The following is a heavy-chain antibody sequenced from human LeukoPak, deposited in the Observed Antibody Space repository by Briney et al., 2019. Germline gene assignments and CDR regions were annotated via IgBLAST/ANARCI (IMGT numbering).Heavy chain of an antibody. CDR3: ARAVGAIPFDY. D-gene: IGHD1-26*01. J-gene: IGHJ4*02. CDR2: IYYSGST. Sequence: SETLSLTCTVSGGSISSYYWSWIRQPPGKGLEWIGYIYYSGSTNYNPSLKSRVTTSVDTSKNQFSLKLSSVTAADTAVYYCARAVGAIPFDYWGQGTLVTVSS. V-gene: IGHV4-59*01. CDR1: GGSISSYY.